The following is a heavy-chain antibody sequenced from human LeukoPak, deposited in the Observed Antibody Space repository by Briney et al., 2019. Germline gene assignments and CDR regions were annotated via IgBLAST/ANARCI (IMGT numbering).Heavy chain of an antibody. Sequence: GGSLRLSCAASGFTFTTYWMSRVRQAPGKGLEWVANIMTDGSEEYYVDSVKGRFTISRDNAKNSLYLQMNSLRAEDTAVYYCARDSPGDYWGQGTLVTVSS. CDR1: GFTFTTYW. J-gene: IGHJ4*02. CDR3: ARDSPGDY. CDR2: IMTDGSEE. V-gene: IGHV3-7*01.